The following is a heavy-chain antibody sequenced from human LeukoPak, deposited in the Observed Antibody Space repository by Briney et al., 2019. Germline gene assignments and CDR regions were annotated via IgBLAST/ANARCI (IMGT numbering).Heavy chain of an antibody. Sequence: SETLSLTCAVSGGSFSGYYWSWIRQPPGKGLEWIGEINHSGSTNYNPSLKSRVTISVDTSKNQFSLKLSSVTAADTAVYYCAREGAGNYYDSSGYYPTGGYDYWGQGTLVTVSS. CDR1: GGSFSGYY. V-gene: IGHV4-34*01. J-gene: IGHJ4*02. CDR3: AREGAGNYYDSSGYYPTGGYDY. CDR2: INHSGST. D-gene: IGHD3-22*01.